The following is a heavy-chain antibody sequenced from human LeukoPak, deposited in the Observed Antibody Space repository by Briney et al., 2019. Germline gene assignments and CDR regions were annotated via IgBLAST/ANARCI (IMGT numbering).Heavy chain of an antibody. J-gene: IGHJ4*02. V-gene: IGHV4-34*01. Sequence: PGGSLRLSCAASGFTFSTYWMSWIRQPPGKGLEWTGEINHSGSTNYNPSLKSRVTISVDTSKNQFSLKLSSVTAADTAVYYCARRRAGYYDSSGYYPLDYWGQGTLVTVSS. CDR1: GFTFSTYW. CDR2: INHSGST. D-gene: IGHD3-22*01. CDR3: ARRRAGYYDSSGYYPLDY.